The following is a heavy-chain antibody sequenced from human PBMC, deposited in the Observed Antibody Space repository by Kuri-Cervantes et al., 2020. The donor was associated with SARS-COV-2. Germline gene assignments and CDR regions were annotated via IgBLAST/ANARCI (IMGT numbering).Heavy chain of an antibody. Sequence: GESLKISCAASGFPFSTSVMHWVRQAPGKGPEWIVVITHNGNKNFYVDSVKGRFTISRDNSKNTVYLQMDRMRAEDTALYYCARDGFDLWGQGILVTVSS. J-gene: IGHJ4*02. CDR1: GFPFSTSV. CDR3: ARDGFDL. V-gene: IGHV3-30*03. CDR2: ITHNGNKN.